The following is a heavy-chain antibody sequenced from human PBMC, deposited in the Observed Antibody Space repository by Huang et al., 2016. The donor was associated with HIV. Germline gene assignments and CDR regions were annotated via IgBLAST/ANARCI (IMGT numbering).Heavy chain of an antibody. J-gene: IGHJ4*02. CDR2: IDYSGSP. D-gene: IGHD3-3*01. V-gene: IGHV4-59*11. CDR3: ARDHHDFWRGYRRMYFFDH. CDR1: GGSISTHY. Sequence: QVQLQESGPGLVKPSETLSLTCTVSGGSISTHYWSWLRQPPGKGLEWIGSIDYSGSPNYSPSLKRRVTILLDTSKNQFSLRVNSVTAADTAMYYCARDHHDFWRGYRRMYFFDHWGQGTLVTVSS.